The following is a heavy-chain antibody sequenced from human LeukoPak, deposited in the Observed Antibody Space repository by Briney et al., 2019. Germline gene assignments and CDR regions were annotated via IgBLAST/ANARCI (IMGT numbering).Heavy chain of an antibody. D-gene: IGHD5-12*01. V-gene: IGHV1-2*02. CDR3: ARGGIVATRPFDY. CDR1: GYTFTGYY. J-gene: IGHJ4*02. Sequence: ASVKVSCTPSGYTFTGYYMHWVRQAPGQGLEWMGWINPNRGGTNYAQKFQGRVTMTRDTSISTAYMELSSLRSDDTAVYYCARGGIVATRPFDYWGQGTLVTVSS. CDR2: INPNRGGT.